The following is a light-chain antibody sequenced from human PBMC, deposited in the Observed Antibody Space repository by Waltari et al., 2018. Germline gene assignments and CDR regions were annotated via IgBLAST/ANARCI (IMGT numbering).Light chain of an antibody. Sequence: SYELTQPPSVSVSPGQTARITCSGDVLGEKFADWYRQGPGQAPVLVIYEDDKRYPGVPERFSGSTSGNTATLTISRVLTEDEADYYCVSGDEDILVFGGGTKLTVL. V-gene: IGLV3-22*01. CDR1: VLGEKF. CDR2: EDD. J-gene: IGLJ3*02. CDR3: VSGDEDILV.